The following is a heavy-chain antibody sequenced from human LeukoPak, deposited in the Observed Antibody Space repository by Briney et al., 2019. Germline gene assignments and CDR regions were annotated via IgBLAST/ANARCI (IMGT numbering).Heavy chain of an antibody. CDR3: ARRPGGATGYYFDY. Sequence: PSETLSLTCSVSGGSISSYYWSWIRQPPGKGLEWIGYIYSSGSTNYNPSLKSRVTISVDTSKNQFSLKLSSVTAADTAVYYCARRPGGATGYYFDYWGQGTLVTVSS. J-gene: IGHJ4*02. D-gene: IGHD1-26*01. CDR1: GGSISSYY. CDR2: IYSSGST. V-gene: IGHV4-4*09.